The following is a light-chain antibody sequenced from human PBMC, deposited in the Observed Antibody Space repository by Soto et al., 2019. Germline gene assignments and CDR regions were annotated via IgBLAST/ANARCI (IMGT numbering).Light chain of an antibody. V-gene: IGLV1-44*01. CDR3: AAWEVGLEGPI. J-gene: IGLJ2*01. CDR2: KDN. CDR1: MSNIGRNT. Sequence: QSVLTQPPSTSGAPGQRVTIYCSGSMSNIGRNTVNWYQQLPGTAPKVLMYKDNRRPSGVPDRFSGSKSGTSASLAISGLQSEDEATYYCAAWEVGLEGPIFGGGTKLTVL.